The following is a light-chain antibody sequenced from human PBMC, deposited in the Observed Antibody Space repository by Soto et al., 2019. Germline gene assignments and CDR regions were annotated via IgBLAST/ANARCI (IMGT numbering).Light chain of an antibody. CDR3: AAWDDSLNGLWV. Sequence: QSVLTQPPSASGTPGRRVTISCSGSTSNIGSNTVNWYQQLPGAAPKLLIYSRNQRPSGVPDRFSGSKSGASASLAISGLQSDDEADYYCAAWDDSLNGLWVFGGGTKVTVL. CDR2: SRN. J-gene: IGLJ3*02. V-gene: IGLV1-44*01. CDR1: TSNIGSNT.